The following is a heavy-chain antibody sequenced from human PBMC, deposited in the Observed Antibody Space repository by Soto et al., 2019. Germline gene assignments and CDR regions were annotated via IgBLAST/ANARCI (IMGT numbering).Heavy chain of an antibody. D-gene: IGHD2-8*01. Sequence: VQLVQSGAEVKKPGASVKISCKASGFPFSNSGIAWVRQAPGQGFEWMAWITVHNGNTNYAQALQDRVTLTTDTPTNTAYRDWGSLSSDDRAVYYCARRGVCFFLPDFWGQEPLVTVSS. CDR2: ITVHNGNT. V-gene: IGHV1-18*01. J-gene: IGHJ4*02. CDR3: ARRGVCFFLPDF. CDR1: GFPFSNSG.